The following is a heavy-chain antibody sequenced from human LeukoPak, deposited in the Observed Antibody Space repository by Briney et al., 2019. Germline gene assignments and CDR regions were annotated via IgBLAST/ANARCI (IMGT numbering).Heavy chain of an antibody. J-gene: IGHJ4*02. D-gene: IGHD6-13*01. CDR3: ARELAAPDY. CDR2: ISYDGSNK. V-gene: IGHV3-30*01. Sequence: GGSLRLSCAASGFTFSSYAMHWVRQAPGKGLEWVAVISYDGSNKYYADSVKGRFTISRDNSKNTLYLQMNSLRAEDTAVYYCARELAAPDYWGQGTLVTVSS. CDR1: GFTFSSYA.